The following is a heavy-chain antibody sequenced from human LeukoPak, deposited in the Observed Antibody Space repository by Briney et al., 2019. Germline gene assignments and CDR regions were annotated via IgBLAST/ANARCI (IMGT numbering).Heavy chain of an antibody. D-gene: IGHD6-19*01. CDR2: VYLRRYDI. CDR1: GYTFTGHY. CDR3: ARAAIAGAGDYNYRYLDV. Sequence: RASVKVSCKASGYTFTGHYLHWVRQAPGPGFEWMGWVYLRRYDIDYSHIFEGRVTMTRDTSISTAYMELSRPRPDDTAVYYCARAAIAGAGDYNYRYLDVWGKGTTVTVSS. J-gene: IGHJ6*03. V-gene: IGHV1-2*07.